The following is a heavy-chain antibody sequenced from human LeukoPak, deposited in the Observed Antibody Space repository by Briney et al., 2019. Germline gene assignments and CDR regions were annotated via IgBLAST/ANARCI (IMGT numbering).Heavy chain of an antibody. J-gene: IGHJ4*03. V-gene: IGHV4-59*01. Sequence: PSETLCLTCTVSGGSISSYYWSWIRQPPGKGLEWIGYMYFGGSSNYNPSLKSRVTISIDTSTNQLSLNLNSVTAADTAVYYCTRASRGYSYGFAEYWGHGTLVTVSS. D-gene: IGHD5-18*01. CDR2: MYFGGSS. CDR1: GGSISSYY. CDR3: TRASRGYSYGFAEY.